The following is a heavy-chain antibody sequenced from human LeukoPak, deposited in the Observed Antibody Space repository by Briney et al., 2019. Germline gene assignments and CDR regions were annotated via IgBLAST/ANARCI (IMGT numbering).Heavy chain of an antibody. V-gene: IGHV1-46*01. CDR3: ARDVFGSSWYPNWFDP. D-gene: IGHD6-13*01. Sequence: GASVKVSCKASGYTFTSYGISWVRQAPGQGLEWMGIINPSGGSTSYAQKFQGRVTMTRDMSTSTVYMELSSLRSEDTAVYYCARDVFGSSWYPNWFDPWGQGTLVTVSS. CDR1: GYTFTSYG. CDR2: INPSGGST. J-gene: IGHJ5*02.